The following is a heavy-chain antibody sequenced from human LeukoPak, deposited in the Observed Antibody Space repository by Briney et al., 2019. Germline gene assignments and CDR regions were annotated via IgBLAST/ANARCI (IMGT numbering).Heavy chain of an antibody. CDR2: ISGSGGST. CDR1: GFTFSSYA. Sequence: GGSLRLSCAASGFTFSSYAMSWVRQAPGKGLEWVSAISGSGGSTYYADSVKGRFTISRDNSRNTLSLQMNSLRAEDTAVYYCAKRAGYNSNYFDYWGQGTLVTVSS. D-gene: IGHD5-24*01. J-gene: IGHJ4*02. CDR3: AKRAGYNSNYFDY. V-gene: IGHV3-23*01.